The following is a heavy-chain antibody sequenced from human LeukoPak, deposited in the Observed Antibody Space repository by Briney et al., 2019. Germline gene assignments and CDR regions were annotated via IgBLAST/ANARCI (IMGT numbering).Heavy chain of an antibody. D-gene: IGHD5-24*01. V-gene: IGHV4-4*09. CDR1: GGSISSYY. CDR2: IYTSGST. Sequence: SETLSLTCTVSGGSISSYYWSWIRQPPGKGLEWIGYIYTSGSTNYNPSLKSRVTISVDTSKNQFSPKLSSVTAADTAVYYCARSDGYNHDYWGQGTLVTVSS. J-gene: IGHJ4*02. CDR3: ARSDGYNHDY.